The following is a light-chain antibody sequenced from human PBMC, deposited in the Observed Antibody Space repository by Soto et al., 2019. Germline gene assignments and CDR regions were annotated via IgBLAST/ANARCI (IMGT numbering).Light chain of an antibody. CDR3: TSFTSSTTYV. Sequence: QSALTQPASVSGSPGQSITIYCTGTSSDVGGYNYVSWYQQHPGKAPKLMIYEVSNRPSGVSGRFFGSKSGNTASLTISGLQAEDEADYYCTSFTSSTTYVFGTGTKVTVL. J-gene: IGLJ1*01. V-gene: IGLV2-14*01. CDR2: EVS. CDR1: SSDVGGYNY.